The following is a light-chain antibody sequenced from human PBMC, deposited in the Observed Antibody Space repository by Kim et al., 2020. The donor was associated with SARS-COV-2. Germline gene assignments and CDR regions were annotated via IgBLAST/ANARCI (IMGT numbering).Light chain of an antibody. CDR1: QDIRND. V-gene: IGKV1-17*01. Sequence: ASVEDRVTITCRSSQDIRNDLGWYQQNPGGAPKRLIYGASSLQSGVPSRFSGSGSGTEFTLTISSLQPEDFATYFCLQHNTYPITFGQGTRLEIK. J-gene: IGKJ5*01. CDR3: LQHNTYPIT. CDR2: GAS.